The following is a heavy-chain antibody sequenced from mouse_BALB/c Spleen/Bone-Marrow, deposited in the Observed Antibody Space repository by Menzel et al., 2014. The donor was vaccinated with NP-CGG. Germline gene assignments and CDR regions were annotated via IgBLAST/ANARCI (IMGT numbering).Heavy chain of an antibody. CDR2: INSNGGST. D-gene: IGHD1-1*01. V-gene: IGHV5-6-3*01. Sequence: DVHLVESGGGLMQPGGSLKLSCAASGFTFSSYGMSWVRQTPDKRLELVATINSNGGSTYYPDSVKGRFTISRDNAKNTLYLRMSSLKSEDTAMYYCARERYYGNGRIFEYWGQGTTLTVSS. CDR1: GFTFSSYG. CDR3: ARERYYGNGRIFEY. J-gene: IGHJ2*01.